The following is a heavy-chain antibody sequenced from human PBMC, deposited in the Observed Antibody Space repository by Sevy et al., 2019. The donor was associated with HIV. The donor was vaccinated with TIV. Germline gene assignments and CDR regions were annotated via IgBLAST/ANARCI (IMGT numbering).Heavy chain of an antibody. D-gene: IGHD2-2*01. J-gene: IGHJ5*02. V-gene: IGHV1-18*01. Sequence: ASVKVSCQTSGYSFTNYGVSWVRQAPGQGLEWMGWISTYRGDSEYAEKFQGRVTLTRDTSTSTAYMELRNLKSDDTAVYYCAIAYCRTSSCYGSTWFDPWGQGTLVTVSS. CDR3: AIAYCRTSSCYGSTWFDP. CDR2: ISTYRGDS. CDR1: GYSFTNYG.